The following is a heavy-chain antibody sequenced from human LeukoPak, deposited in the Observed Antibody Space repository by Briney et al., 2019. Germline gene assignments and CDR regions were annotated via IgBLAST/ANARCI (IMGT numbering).Heavy chain of an antibody. Sequence: GGSLRLSCAASGFTFSGYWMNWVRQAPGKGLEWVANIKLDGSETHYADSVKGRFTISRDNAKNSLYLQMNSLRAEDTAVYYCARADIVVVVPARERNDYFDHWGQGTLVTVSS. V-gene: IGHV3-7*04. CDR2: IKLDGSET. CDR1: GFTFSGYW. D-gene: IGHD2-15*01. J-gene: IGHJ4*02. CDR3: ARADIVVVVPARERNDYFDH.